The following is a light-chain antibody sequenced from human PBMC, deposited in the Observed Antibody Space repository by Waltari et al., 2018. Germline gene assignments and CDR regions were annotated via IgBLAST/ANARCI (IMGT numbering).Light chain of an antibody. CDR3: QQYNKWPYT. V-gene: IGKV3-15*01. CDR2: GAS. Sequence: EIVLTQSPAIMSVSPGDRATLFCRASQSLGSNLAWYQQRPGRAPRLLSYGASSRAAGVSTRISGSGSGTEFSLVISRLQSEDFSSYYCQQYNKWPYTFGQGTKVDVK. CDR1: QSLGSN. J-gene: IGKJ2*01.